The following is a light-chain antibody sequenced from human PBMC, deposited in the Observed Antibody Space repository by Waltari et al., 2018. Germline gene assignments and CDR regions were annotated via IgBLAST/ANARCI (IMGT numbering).Light chain of an antibody. CDR2: GAS. Sequence: ELVMTQSPATLSVSPGDRATLSCRASQTISSNLAWYQQRPGQAPRLLIYGASNRATGIPARFSGTGSGTEFTLTISSLQSEDFAVYYCQQYNNWPPLFTFGPGTKVDMK. J-gene: IGKJ3*01. V-gene: IGKV3D-15*01. CDR1: QTISSN. CDR3: QQYNNWPPLFT.